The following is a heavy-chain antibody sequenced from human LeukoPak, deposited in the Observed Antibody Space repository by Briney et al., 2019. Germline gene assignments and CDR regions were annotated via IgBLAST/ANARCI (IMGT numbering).Heavy chain of an antibody. CDR1: GFTFDYA. CDR2: ISWNSGSI. Sequence: GGSLRLSCAASGFTFDYAMHWVRQAPGKGLEWVSGISWNSGSIGYADSVKGRFTISRDNAKNSLYLQMNSLRAEDTALYYCAKDISPDGDYIDYWGQGTLVTVSS. D-gene: IGHD1-14*01. CDR3: AKDISPDGDYIDY. J-gene: IGHJ4*02. V-gene: IGHV3-9*01.